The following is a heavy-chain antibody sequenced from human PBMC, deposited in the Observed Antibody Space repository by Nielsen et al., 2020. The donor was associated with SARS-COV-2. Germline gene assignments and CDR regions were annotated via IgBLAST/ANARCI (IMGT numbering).Heavy chain of an antibody. CDR3: AKDRSGNPPTGIDY. D-gene: IGHD2-15*01. CDR2: ISGSGGST. CDR1: GSTFTSNA. J-gene: IGHJ4*02. V-gene: IGHV3-23*01. Sequence: GGSLRPSCAASGSTFTSNAMSWVRQAPGKGREWVSAISGSGGSTYYTDSLKGRFTISRDNSKNTLYLEVSSLKAEDTAVYYCAKDRSGNPPTGIDYWGQGTLVTVSS.